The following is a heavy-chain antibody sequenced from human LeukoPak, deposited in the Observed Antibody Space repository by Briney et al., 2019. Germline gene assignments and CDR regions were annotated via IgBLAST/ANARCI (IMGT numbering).Heavy chain of an antibody. D-gene: IGHD3-22*01. V-gene: IGHV3-23*01. CDR1: GFTFSSYA. J-gene: IGHJ4*02. CDR3: ARAGGGYGYFDY. CDR2: ISGSGGST. Sequence: PGGSLRLSCAASGFTFSSYAMSWVRQAPGKGREWVSAISGSGGSTYYADSVKGRFTISRDNSKNTLYLQMNSLRAEDTAVYYCARAGGGYGYFDYWGQGTLVTVSS.